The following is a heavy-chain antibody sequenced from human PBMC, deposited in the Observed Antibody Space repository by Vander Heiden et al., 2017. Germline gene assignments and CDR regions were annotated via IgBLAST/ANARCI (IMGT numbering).Heavy chain of an antibody. Sequence: QVQLVQSGAEVKKPGSSVKVSCQASGGTFSSYAISWVRQAPGQGLEWMGGIIPILGIANYAQKVQGRVTITADKSTITAHMELRSMRSQDTAVYYCAWSTRGRGGGWFDPWGQGTLVTVSS. CDR2: IIPILGIA. J-gene: IGHJ5*02. D-gene: IGHD3-10*01. CDR3: AWSTRGRGGGWFDP. CDR1: GGTFSSYA. V-gene: IGHV1-69*10.